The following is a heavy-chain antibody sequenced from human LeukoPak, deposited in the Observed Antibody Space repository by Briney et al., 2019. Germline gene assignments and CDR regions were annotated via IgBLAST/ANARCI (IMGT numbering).Heavy chain of an antibody. J-gene: IGHJ4*02. CDR3: AKDPYTTHCSSTSCYPY. CDR1: GFTFSSYA. V-gene: IGHV3-23*01. Sequence: PGGSLRLSCAASGFTFSSYAMSWVRQAPGKGLEWVSAISGSGGSTQYADSAKGRFTISRDNSKNTLYLQMNSLRAEDTAVYYCAKDPYTTHCSSTSCYPYWGQGTLVTVSS. CDR2: ISGSGGST. D-gene: IGHD2-2*01.